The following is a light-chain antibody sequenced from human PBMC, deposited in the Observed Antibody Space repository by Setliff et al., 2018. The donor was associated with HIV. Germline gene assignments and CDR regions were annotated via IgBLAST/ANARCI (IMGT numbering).Light chain of an antibody. Sequence: QSVLTQPPSASGTPGQRVTISCSGSSSNIGSNIVNWYQQFPGTAPKLLIYSDHQRPSGVPDRFSGSKSGTSASLAISGLQSEDDADYYCAAWDDSLNAYVFGTGTKVTVL. CDR2: SDH. V-gene: IGLV1-44*01. CDR3: AAWDDSLNAYV. J-gene: IGLJ1*01. CDR1: SSNIGSNI.